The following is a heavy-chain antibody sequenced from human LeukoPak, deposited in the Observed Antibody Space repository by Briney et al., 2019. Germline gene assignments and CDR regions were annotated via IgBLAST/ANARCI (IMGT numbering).Heavy chain of an antibody. CDR3: ARHSAGYTTFFDY. D-gene: IGHD5-24*01. J-gene: IGHJ4*02. Sequence: GGSLRLSCAASGFTLSYYWMTWVRRAPGKGLEWVANIMQDGSEKYYVDSVKGRFTISRDNAKNSLCLQMNSLRAEDTAVYYCARHSAGYTTFFDYWGQGTLVTVSS. CDR1: GFTLSYYW. V-gene: IGHV3-7*04. CDR2: IMQDGSEK.